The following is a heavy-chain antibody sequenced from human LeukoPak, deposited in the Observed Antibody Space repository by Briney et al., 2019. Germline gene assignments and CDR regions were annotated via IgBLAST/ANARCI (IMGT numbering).Heavy chain of an antibody. D-gene: IGHD6-6*01. Sequence: PGRSLRLSCAASGFTFCDYAMHWVRHVPGKGLEWVSRISWNSGSIDYGDSVKGRFSISRDNAKNSLYLQMNSLRAEDTALYFCAKDSSSSNYYYGMDVWGQGTTVTVSS. V-gene: IGHV3-9*01. CDR2: ISWNSGSI. J-gene: IGHJ6*02. CDR1: GFTFCDYA. CDR3: AKDSSSSNYYYGMDV.